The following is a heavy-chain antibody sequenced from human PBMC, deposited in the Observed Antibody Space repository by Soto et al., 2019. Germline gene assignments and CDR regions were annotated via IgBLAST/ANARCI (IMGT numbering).Heavy chain of an antibody. D-gene: IGHD7-27*01. V-gene: IGHV3-23*01. J-gene: IGHJ6*02. CDR3: AKPRGPWGPYYGMDV. CDR2: ISGSGGST. Sequence: GGSLRLSCAASGFTFSSYAMSWVRQAPGKGLEWASAISGSGGSTYYADSVKGRFTISRDNSKNTLYLQMNSLRAEDTAVYYCAKPRGPWGPYYGMDVWGQGTTVTVSS. CDR1: GFTFSSYA.